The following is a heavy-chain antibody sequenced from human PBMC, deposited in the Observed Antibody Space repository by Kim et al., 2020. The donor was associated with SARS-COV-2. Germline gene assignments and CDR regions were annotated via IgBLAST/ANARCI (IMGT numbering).Heavy chain of an antibody. V-gene: IGHV4-59*01. Sequence: SETLSLTCTVSGGSISGYYWTWIRQSPGKGLEWIGYVDDSGNTNYNPSLKTRVTILVDTSKNQFSLELKSVTTADAAVYFCTRSPWDFGEHDKWGQGTRVTVSS. J-gene: IGHJ1*01. D-gene: IGHD3-10*01. CDR1: GGSISGYY. CDR3: TRSPWDFGEHDK. CDR2: VDDSGNT.